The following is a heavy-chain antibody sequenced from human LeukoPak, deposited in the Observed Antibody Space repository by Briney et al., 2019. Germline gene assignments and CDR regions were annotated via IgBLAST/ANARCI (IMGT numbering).Heavy chain of an antibody. V-gene: IGHV3-9*01. Sequence: PGGSLRLSCAASGFTFDDYAMHWVRQAPGKGLEWVSGISWNSGSIGYADSVKGRVTISRDNSKNTLYLQMNSLRAEDTAVYYCAKAKDIVVVVAAPKLYYFDYWGQGTLVTVSS. J-gene: IGHJ4*02. CDR3: AKAKDIVVVVAAPKLYYFDY. CDR2: ISWNSGSI. CDR1: GFTFDDYA. D-gene: IGHD2-15*01.